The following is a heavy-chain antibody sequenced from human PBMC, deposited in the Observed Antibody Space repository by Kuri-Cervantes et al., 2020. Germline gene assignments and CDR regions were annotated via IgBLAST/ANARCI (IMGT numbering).Heavy chain of an antibody. CDR2: VYYSGST. CDR3: ARDIMVRGVIRDY. Sequence: SETLSLTCTVSGGSISSHYWSWFRQPPGKGLEYIGYVYYSGSTNYNPSLKSRVTISVDTSKNQFSLKLSSVTAADTAVYYCARDIMVRGVIRDYWGQGTLVTVSS. CDR1: GGSISSHY. D-gene: IGHD3-10*01. V-gene: IGHV4-59*11. J-gene: IGHJ4*02.